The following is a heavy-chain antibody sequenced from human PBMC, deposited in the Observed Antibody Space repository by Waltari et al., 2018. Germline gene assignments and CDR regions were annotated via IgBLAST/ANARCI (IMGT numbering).Heavy chain of an antibody. CDR2: INHSGST. CDR1: GGSFSGYY. D-gene: IGHD6-13*01. CDR3: ARGFRAAAGSNWFDP. Sequence: QVQLQESGPGLVKPSETLSLTCAVYGGSFSGYYWSWIRQPPGKGLEWIGEINHSGSTNYNPSLKSRVTISVDTSKNQFSLKLSSVTAADTAVYYCARGFRAAAGSNWFDPWGQGTLVTVSS. J-gene: IGHJ5*02. V-gene: IGHV4-34*01.